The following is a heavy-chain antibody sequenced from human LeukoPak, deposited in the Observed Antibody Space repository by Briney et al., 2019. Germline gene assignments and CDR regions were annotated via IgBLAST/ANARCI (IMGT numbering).Heavy chain of an antibody. J-gene: IGHJ2*01. Sequence: GGALRLSCAASGFTFGGFQMSWIGLAPGKGVEGVAYTSITGRTIYSAYSVNGRFLISIYNADHSLYLQMNSLRVEDSAMYFCARDPLQSSCWNCYFDLWGRGTLVAVSS. D-gene: IGHD6-13*01. CDR3: ARDPLQSSCWNCYFDL. CDR2: TSITGRTI. CDR1: GFTFGGFQ. V-gene: IGHV3-11*01.